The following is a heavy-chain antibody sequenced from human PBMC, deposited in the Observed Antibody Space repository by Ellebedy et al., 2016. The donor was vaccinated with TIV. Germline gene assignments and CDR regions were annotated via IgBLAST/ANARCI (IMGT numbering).Heavy chain of an antibody. CDR1: GYTLTELS. CDR2: FDPEDGET. J-gene: IGHJ4*02. D-gene: IGHD6-19*01. V-gene: IGHV1-24*01. CDR3: ATATRRGSSGWYDFDY. Sequence: AASVKVSCKVSGYTLTELSMNWVRQAPGKGLEWMGGFDPEDGETIYAQKFQGRVTMTEDTSTDTAYMELSSLRSEDTAVYYCATATRRGSSGWYDFDYWGQGTLVTVSS.